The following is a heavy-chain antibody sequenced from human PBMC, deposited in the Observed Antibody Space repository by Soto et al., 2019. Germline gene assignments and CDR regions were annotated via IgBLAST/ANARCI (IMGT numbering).Heavy chain of an antibody. J-gene: IGHJ4*02. CDR1: GYTFTSYA. Sequence: ASVKVSCKASGYTFTSYAMHWVRQAPGQRLESMGWINAGNGNTKYSQKFQGRVTITRDTSASTAYMELSSLRSEDTAVYYCARDRRYDILTGYLGYWGQGTLVTVSS. CDR2: INAGNGNT. CDR3: ARDRRYDILTGYLGY. D-gene: IGHD3-9*01. V-gene: IGHV1-3*01.